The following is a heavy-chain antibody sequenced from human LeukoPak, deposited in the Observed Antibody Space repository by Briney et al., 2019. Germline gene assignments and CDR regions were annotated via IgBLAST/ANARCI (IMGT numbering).Heavy chain of an antibody. J-gene: IGHJ4*02. CDR3: ARGGYWGDYVFDF. Sequence: GGSLRLSYAASGFTFSSYGMHWVRQAPGKGLEWVAVISYDGSNKGYADSVKGRFTISRDNSKHTLYLQMNSLRAEDTAVYYCARGGYWGDYVFDFWGPGTLVTVSS. CDR2: ISYDGSNK. V-gene: IGHV3-30*03. D-gene: IGHD4-17*01. CDR1: GFTFSSYG.